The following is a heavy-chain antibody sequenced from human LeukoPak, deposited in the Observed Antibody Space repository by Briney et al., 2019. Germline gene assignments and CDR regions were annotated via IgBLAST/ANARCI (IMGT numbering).Heavy chain of an antibody. D-gene: IGHD4-17*01. J-gene: IGHJ4*02. V-gene: IGHV5-51*01. CDR2: IYPGGSDT. CDR3: ARSSDYVFDY. Sequence: GESLKISCKGSGYSFAINWIGWVRQMPGKGLEWMAVIYPGGSDTRYSPSFQGQVTISADMSISTAYLEWSSLKASDTAMYYCARSSDYVFDYWGQGTLVTVSS. CDR1: GYSFAINW.